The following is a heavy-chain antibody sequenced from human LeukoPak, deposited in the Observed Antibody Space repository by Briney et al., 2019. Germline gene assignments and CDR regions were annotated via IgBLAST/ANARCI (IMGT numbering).Heavy chain of an antibody. CDR3: ARGLRYSFGYYMDV. CDR2: INHSGST. J-gene: IGHJ6*03. CDR1: GGSFSGYY. Sequence: PSETLSLTCAVYGGSFSGYYWSWIRQPPGKGLEWIGEINHSGSTNYNPSLKSRVTISVDTSKNQFSLKLSSVTAADTAVYYCARGLRYSFGYYMDVWGKGTTVTVSS. D-gene: IGHD2/OR15-2a*01. V-gene: IGHV4-34*01.